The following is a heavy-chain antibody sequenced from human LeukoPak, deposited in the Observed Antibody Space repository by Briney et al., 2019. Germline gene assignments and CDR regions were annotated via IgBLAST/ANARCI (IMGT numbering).Heavy chain of an antibody. CDR1: GGSFSGYY. CDR3: ARAMTTVINSFDY. D-gene: IGHD4-11*01. V-gene: IGHV4-34*01. CDR2: INHSGST. J-gene: IGHJ4*02. Sequence: KSSETLSLTCAVYGGSFSGYYWSWIRKPPGKGLEWIGEINHSGSTNYNPSLKSRVTISVDTSKNQFSLKLSSVTAADTAVYYCARAMTTVINSFDYWGQGTLVTVSS.